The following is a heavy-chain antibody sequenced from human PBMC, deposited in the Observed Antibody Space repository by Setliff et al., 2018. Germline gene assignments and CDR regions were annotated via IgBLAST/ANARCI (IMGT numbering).Heavy chain of an antibody. J-gene: IGHJ4*02. CDR3: ARGRNIAARLLDS. V-gene: IGHV4-34*01. CDR1: GGTFSDYY. D-gene: IGHD6-6*01. Sequence: SETLSLTCAAYGGTFSDYYWTWIRQPPGKGLEWIGEINHRGSTNYNPSLKSRATISIDTSKDQFSLKLISMSAADTAVYFCARGRNIAARLLDSWGQEALVTVSS. CDR2: INHRGST.